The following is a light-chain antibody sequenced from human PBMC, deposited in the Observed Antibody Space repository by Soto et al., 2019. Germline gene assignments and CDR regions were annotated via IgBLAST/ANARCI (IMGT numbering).Light chain of an antibody. CDR1: QDISNY. V-gene: IGKV1-33*01. J-gene: IGKJ1*01. Sequence: IQLTQSPYSLSASVVDRVTLTCQASQDISNYLNWYQQKPGKAPKLLIYDASNLETGVPSRFSGSGSGTDFTFTISSLQPEDIATYYCQQYDSYSWTFGQGTKVDIK. CDR2: DAS. CDR3: QQYDSYSWT.